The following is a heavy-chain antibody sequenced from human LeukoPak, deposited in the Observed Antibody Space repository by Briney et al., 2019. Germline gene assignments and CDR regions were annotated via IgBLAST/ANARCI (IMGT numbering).Heavy chain of an antibody. D-gene: IGHD3-16*01. Sequence: SETLSLTCTVSGGSISSYYWSWIRQPPGKGLEWIGYIYYSGSTNYNPSLKSRATVSVDTSKNQCTLKLSSVTAADTAVYYCARGHYGFDPWGQGTLVTVSS. CDR3: ARGHYGFDP. J-gene: IGHJ5*02. V-gene: IGHV4-59*08. CDR2: IYYSGST. CDR1: GGSISSYY.